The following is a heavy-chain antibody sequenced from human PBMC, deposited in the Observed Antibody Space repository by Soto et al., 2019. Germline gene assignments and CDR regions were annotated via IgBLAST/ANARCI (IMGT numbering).Heavy chain of an antibody. Sequence: QVQLQESGPGLVKPSETLSLTCAVSGDSISSPNWWSWYRQSPGKGLELIGEMFASGSSNYNPSLDGRVTISLDTSKNHFSLKLTSLTAADTTIYYCAREGFDHRPDYWGQGIPVSVSS. J-gene: IGHJ4*02. CDR3: AREGFDHRPDY. CDR2: MFASGSS. CDR1: GDSISSPNW. V-gene: IGHV4-4*02.